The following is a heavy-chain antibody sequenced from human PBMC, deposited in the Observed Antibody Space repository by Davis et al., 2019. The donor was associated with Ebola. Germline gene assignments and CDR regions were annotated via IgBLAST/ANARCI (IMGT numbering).Heavy chain of an antibody. CDR1: GYTFTSYD. D-gene: IGHD6-19*01. V-gene: IGHV1-8*01. CDR3: AKGSGSGWYKFDY. CDR2: MNPNSGNT. Sequence: AASVKVSCKASGYTFTSYDINWVRQAPGQGLEWMGWMNPNSGNTGYAQKFQGRVTITRNTSISTAYMELSSLKSEDTAMYYCAKGSGSGWYKFDYLDPGTLVTVSS. J-gene: IGHJ4*02.